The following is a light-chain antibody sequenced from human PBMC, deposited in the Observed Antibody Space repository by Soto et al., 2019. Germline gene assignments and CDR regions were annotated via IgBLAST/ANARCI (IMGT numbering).Light chain of an antibody. CDR3: QQYINWPRT. J-gene: IGKJ1*01. Sequence: EIVLTQSPVTLSLSPGDRVTLSCRASQRLSSNLAWYQQRPGQAPRLLIYGASIRATDIPARFIGSGSGTEFTLTISSLQSEDFAVYYCQQYINWPRTFGQGTKVDI. CDR2: GAS. CDR1: QRLSSN. V-gene: IGKV3-15*01.